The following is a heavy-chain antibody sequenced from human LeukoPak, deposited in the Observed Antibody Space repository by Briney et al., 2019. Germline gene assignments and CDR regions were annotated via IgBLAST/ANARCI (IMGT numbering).Heavy chain of an antibody. CDR1: GFSFSTYA. CDR3: ARGGIITSYAFEI. D-gene: IGHD1-26*01. CDR2: ISTTSSYI. Sequence: KPGRSLRLSCAASGFSFSTYAISWVRQAPGKGLEWVSCISTTSSYIFYADSVRGRFTISRDNAKNPLYLQMDSLRAEDTAVYYCARGGIITSYAFEIWGQGTMVTVSS. V-gene: IGHV3-21*01. J-gene: IGHJ3*02.